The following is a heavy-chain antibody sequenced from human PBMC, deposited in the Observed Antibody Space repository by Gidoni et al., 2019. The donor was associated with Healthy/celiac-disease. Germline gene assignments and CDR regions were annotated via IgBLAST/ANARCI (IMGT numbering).Heavy chain of an antibody. CDR2: IYYSGST. D-gene: IGHD2-21*02. V-gene: IGHV4-30-4*01. J-gene: IGHJ4*02. CDR3: ARVKGGIPDCGGDCLRAVSFDY. Sequence: QVQLQESGPGLVKPSQTLSLTCTVSGGSISSGDYYWSWIRQPPGKGLEWIGYIYYSGSTYYNPSLKSRVTISVDTSKNQFSLKLSSVTAADTAVHYCARVKGGIPDCGGDCLRAVSFDYWGQGTLVTVSS. CDR1: GGSISSGDYY.